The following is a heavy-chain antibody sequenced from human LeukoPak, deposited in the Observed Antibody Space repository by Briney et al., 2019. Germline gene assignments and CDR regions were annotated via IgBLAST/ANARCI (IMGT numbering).Heavy chain of an antibody. J-gene: IGHJ4*02. CDR1: GFTFDDYA. CDR3: AKDMYYYDSSGSDF. V-gene: IGHV3-9*01. Sequence: SLRLSCAASGFTFDDYAMHWVRQAPGKGLEWVSGISWNSGSIGYADSVKGRFTISRDNAKNSLYLQMNSLRAEDTALYYCAKDMYYYDSSGSDFWGQGALVTVSS. D-gene: IGHD3-22*01. CDR2: ISWNSGSI.